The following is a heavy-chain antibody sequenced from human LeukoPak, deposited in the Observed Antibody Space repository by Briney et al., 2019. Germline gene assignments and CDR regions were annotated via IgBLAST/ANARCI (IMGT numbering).Heavy chain of an antibody. J-gene: IGHJ5*02. CDR3: ARHNMRLHWFDP. Sequence: PSETLSLTCTVSGGSISSSSYYWGWIRQPPGKGLEWIGSIYYSGSTYYNPSLKSRVTISVDTSKNQFSLKLSSVTAADTAVYYCARHNMRLHWFDPWGQGTLVTVSP. V-gene: IGHV4-39*01. D-gene: IGHD2-21*01. CDR2: IYYSGST. CDR1: GGSISSSSYY.